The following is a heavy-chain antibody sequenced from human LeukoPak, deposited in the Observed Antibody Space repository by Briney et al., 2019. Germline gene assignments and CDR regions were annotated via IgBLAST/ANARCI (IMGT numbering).Heavy chain of an antibody. D-gene: IGHD2-2*01. J-gene: IGHJ4*02. CDR2: ISSSGSTI. CDR1: GFTFSDYY. Sequence: GGSLRLSCAASGFTFSDYYMSWIRQAPGKGLEWVSYISSSGSTIYYADSVKGRFTISRDNAKNSLYLQMNSLRGEDTAVYYCASRPYCSSTSCPGVWGQGTLVTVSS. V-gene: IGHV3-11*04. CDR3: ASRPYCSSTSCPGV.